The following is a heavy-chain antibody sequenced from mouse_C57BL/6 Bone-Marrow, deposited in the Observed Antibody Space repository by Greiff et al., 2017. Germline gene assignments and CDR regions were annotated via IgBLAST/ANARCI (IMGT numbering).Heavy chain of an antibody. D-gene: IGHD1-1*01. CDR1: GYTFTSYT. Sequence: LQQPGTELVKPGASVKLSCKASGYTFTSYTMHWVKQRPGQGLEWIGYINPSSGYTKYNQKFKDKATLTADKSSSTAYMQLSSLTSEDSAVYYGARGLRNLDYWGQGTTLTVSS. V-gene: IGHV1S26*01. J-gene: IGHJ2*01. CDR3: ARGLRNLDY. CDR2: INPSSGYT.